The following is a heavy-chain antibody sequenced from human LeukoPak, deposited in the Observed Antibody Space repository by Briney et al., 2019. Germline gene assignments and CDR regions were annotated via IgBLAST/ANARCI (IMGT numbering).Heavy chain of an antibody. CDR1: GFTFTSSA. J-gene: IGHJ6*02. D-gene: IGHD2-15*01. CDR2: IVVGSGNT. CDR3: AAVLTPYDYYYGMDV. Sequence: GASVKVSCKASGFTFTSSAVQWVRQARGQRLEWIGWIVVGSGNTNYAQKFQERDTITRDMSTSTAYMELSSLRSEDTAVYYCAAVLTPYDYYYGMDVWGQGTTVTVSS. V-gene: IGHV1-58*01.